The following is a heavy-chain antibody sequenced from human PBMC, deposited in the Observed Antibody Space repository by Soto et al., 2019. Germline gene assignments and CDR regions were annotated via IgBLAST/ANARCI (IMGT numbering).Heavy chain of an antibody. CDR2: IIDMYGTA. Sequence: QVQLVQSGAEVKKPGSSMKVSCKASGGTFRRYISWVRQAPGQGLEWMGGIIDMYGTANYAQKLQGRVTITADEFTSTAYMALSSRKPDDTGVYYCATNTSGDFPDWGQGTLVTVSS. CDR3: ATNTSGDFPD. CDR1: GGTFRRY. V-gene: IGHV1-69*01. D-gene: IGHD2-21*01. J-gene: IGHJ4*02.